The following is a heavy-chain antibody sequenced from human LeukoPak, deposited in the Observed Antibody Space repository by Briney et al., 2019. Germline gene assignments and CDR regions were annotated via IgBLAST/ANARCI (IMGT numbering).Heavy chain of an antibody. CDR3: ARVLMVKYYYYYGMDV. J-gene: IGHJ6*02. V-gene: IGHV4-30-2*01. CDR1: GGSISSGGYS. Sequence: SQTLSLTCAVSGGSISSGGYSWSWIRQPPGKGLEWIGYIYHSGSTYYNPSLKSRVTISVDRSKNQFSLKLSSVTAADTAVYYCARVLMVKYYYYYGMDVWGQGTTVTVSS. D-gene: IGHD2-8*01. CDR2: IYHSGST.